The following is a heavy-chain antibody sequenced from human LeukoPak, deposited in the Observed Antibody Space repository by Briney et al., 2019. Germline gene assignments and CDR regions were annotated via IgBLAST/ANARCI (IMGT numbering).Heavy chain of an antibody. CDR3: ARGTIQLWWDY. CDR2: IYSGGTT. D-gene: IGHD5-18*01. Sequence: GGSLRHSCAASGCTVSSNYMIWVRQAPGKGLEWVSVIYSGGTTYYADSVQGRFTISRDNSKNTVYLQMNSLRAEDTAVYYCARGTIQLWWDYWGQGTLVTVSS. J-gene: IGHJ4*02. CDR1: GCTVSSNY. V-gene: IGHV3-53*01.